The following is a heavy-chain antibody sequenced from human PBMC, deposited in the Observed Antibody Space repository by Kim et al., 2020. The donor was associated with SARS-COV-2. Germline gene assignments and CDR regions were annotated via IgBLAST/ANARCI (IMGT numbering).Heavy chain of an antibody. V-gene: IGHV4-31*02. D-gene: IGHD2-15*01. Sequence: GRPYNTPTPQRRITKSVDTSKNHVSLKLSSVTAADTAVYYCARRIGSAFDYWGQGTLVTVSS. CDR3: ARRIGSAFDY. CDR2: GRP. J-gene: IGHJ4*02.